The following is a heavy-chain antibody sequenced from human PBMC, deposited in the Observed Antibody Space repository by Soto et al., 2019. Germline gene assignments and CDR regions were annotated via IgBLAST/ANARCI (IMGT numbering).Heavy chain of an antibody. CDR2: IYPGDSDT. D-gene: IGHD3-10*01. Sequence: GESLKISCKGSGYSFTTYWIGRVRQMPGKGLEWMGIIYPGDSDTRYSPSFQGQVTISADKSISTAYLQWSSLKASDTAMYYCASSITMVRGASNYYYGMDVWGQGTTVPVSS. CDR1: GYSFTTYW. J-gene: IGHJ6*02. CDR3: ASSITMVRGASNYYYGMDV. V-gene: IGHV5-51*01.